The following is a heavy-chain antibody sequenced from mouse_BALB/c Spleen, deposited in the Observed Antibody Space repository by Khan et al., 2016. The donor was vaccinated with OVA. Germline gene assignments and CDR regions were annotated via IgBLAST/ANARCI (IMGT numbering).Heavy chain of an antibody. D-gene: IGHD1-1*01. V-gene: IGHV1-77*01. CDR2: IYPGSGTT. CDR3: ARFETTVAAY. CDR1: GYTFTDYI. Sequence: QVQLQQSGPELVKPGASVKMSCKASGYTFTDYIISWVKQRTGQGLEWIGEIYPGSGTTHYNEKFKGKATLTADKSSNTAYMQLNSRTSEDSAIYFSARFETTVAAYWGQGTTLTVSS. J-gene: IGHJ2*01.